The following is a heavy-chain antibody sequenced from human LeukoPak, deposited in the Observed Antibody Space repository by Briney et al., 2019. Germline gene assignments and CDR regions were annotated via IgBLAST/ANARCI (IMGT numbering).Heavy chain of an antibody. Sequence: GASVKVSCRVSGYSLSDLSIHWVRHVPGKGLEWMGGFDPEDGETIYAQKFQGRVTMTEDTSTDTAYMELSSLRSEDTAVYYCATALAVTGVAYWGQGTLVTVSS. J-gene: IGHJ4*02. CDR2: FDPEDGET. CDR3: ATALAVTGVAY. CDR1: GYSLSDLS. V-gene: IGHV1-24*01. D-gene: IGHD4-23*01.